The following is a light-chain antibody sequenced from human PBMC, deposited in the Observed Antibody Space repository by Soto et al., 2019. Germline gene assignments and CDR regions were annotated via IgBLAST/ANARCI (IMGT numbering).Light chain of an antibody. CDR2: VNT. Sequence: QPVLTQPPSVSGAPGARVTISCTGSSSNIGAGYDVHWYQQLPGTAPKVVIYVNTNRPSGVPDRFSGSKSGTSASLAITGLQAEDEADYYCQSYDSRLRDVVFGGGTKLTVL. V-gene: IGLV1-40*01. J-gene: IGLJ2*01. CDR3: QSYDSRLRDVV. CDR1: SSNIGAGYD.